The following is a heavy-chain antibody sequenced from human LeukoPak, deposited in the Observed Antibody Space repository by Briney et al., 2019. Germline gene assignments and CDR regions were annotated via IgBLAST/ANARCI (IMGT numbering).Heavy chain of an antibody. CDR1: GGSLNNYY. J-gene: IGHJ4*02. CDR3: ARIVPYNYGYVDY. D-gene: IGHD5-18*01. CDR2: IYYGGST. V-gene: IGHV4-59*01. Sequence: SETLSLTCTVSGGSLNNYYWSWLRQPPGKGLEWIGYIYYGGSTNYNPSLKSRVSISVDTSKNQFSLKLSSVTAADTAVYYCARIVPYNYGYVDYWGQGTLVTVSS.